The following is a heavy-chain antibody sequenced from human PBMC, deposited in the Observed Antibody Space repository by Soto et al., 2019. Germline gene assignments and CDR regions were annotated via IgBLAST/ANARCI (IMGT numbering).Heavy chain of an antibody. CDR1: GFTFSSYA. J-gene: IGHJ4*02. Sequence: EVQLLESGGGLVQPGGSLRLSCAASGFTFSSYAMSWVRQAPGKGLEWVSAISGSGGSTYYADSVKGRFTISRDNSKNTLYLQMNSLRAEDTAVYYCAKVEGYCTNGVCPGGSSDYWGQGTLVTVSS. CDR3: AKVEGYCTNGVCPGGSSDY. D-gene: IGHD2-8*01. CDR2: ISGSGGST. V-gene: IGHV3-23*01.